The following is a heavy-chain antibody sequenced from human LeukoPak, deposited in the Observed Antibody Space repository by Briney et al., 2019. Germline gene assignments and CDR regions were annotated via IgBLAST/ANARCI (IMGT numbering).Heavy chain of an antibody. CDR2: IIPILGIA. CDR3: ARDSGYSYGDAFDI. CDR1: GGTFSSYA. V-gene: IGHV1-69*04. D-gene: IGHD5-18*01. J-gene: IGHJ3*02. Sequence: HGASVKVSCKASGGTFSSYAISWVRQAPGQGLEWMGRIIPILGIANYAQKFQGRVTITADKSTSTAYMELSSLRSEGTAVYYCARDSGYSYGDAFDIWGQGTMVTVSS.